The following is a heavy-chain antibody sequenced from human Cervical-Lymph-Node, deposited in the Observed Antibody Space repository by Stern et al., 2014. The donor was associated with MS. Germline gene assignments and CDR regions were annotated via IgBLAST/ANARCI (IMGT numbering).Heavy chain of an antibody. Sequence: QVQLQDSGPGLVKPSETLSLTCTVSGDSISSSSYYWGWIRQPPGKGLGWIGSIYYSGGTYYNPSLKTPISISVYTSQHQFSLQLSSGTAADTAVYYCARHGRPVVTTTDFDYWGQGTLVTVSS. D-gene: IGHD2-21*02. V-gene: IGHV4-39*01. CDR2: IYYSGGT. J-gene: IGHJ4*02. CDR1: GDSISSSSYY. CDR3: ARHGRPVVTTTDFDY.